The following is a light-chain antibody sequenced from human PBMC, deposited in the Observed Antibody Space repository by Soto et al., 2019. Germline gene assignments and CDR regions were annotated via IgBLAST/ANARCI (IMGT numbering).Light chain of an antibody. V-gene: IGKV1-6*01. CDR3: LQDYNYPWT. CDR1: QDISNY. J-gene: IGKJ1*01. CDR2: DAS. Sequence: IQMTQSPSSLSASVVDRFTITFQASQDISNYLNWYQQKPGKAPKLLIYDASSLQSGVPSRFSGSGSGTDFTLTISSLQPEDFATYYCLQDYNYPWTFGQGTKVDIK.